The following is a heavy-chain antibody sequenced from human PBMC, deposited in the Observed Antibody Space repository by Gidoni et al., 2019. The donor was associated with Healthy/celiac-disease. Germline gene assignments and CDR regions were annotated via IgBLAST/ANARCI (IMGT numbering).Heavy chain of an antibody. CDR3: ARALEYPDTGYFDY. J-gene: IGHJ4*02. V-gene: IGHV3-30*04. CDR2: ISYDGSNK. CDR1: GFTFRSYA. Sequence: QVQLVESGGGVVPPGRSLRTSCAASGFTFRSYAMHWVRQAPGKGLGWVAVISYDGSNKYYADSVKGRFTISRDNSKNTLYLQMNSLRAEDTAVYYCARALEYPDTGYFDYWGQGTLVTVSS.